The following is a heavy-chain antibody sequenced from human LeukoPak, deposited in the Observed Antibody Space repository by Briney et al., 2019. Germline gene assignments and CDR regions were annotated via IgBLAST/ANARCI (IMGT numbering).Heavy chain of an antibody. CDR2: IYYSGST. J-gene: IGHJ4*02. Sequence: PSQTLSLTCAVSGGSISSGGYYWSWIRQHPGKGLEWIGYIYYSGSTYYNPSLKSRVTISVDTSKNQFSLKLSSVTAADTAVYYCARVRGLFSGYSIWGYFDYWGQGTLVTVSS. V-gene: IGHV4-31*11. D-gene: IGHD3-22*01. CDR3: ARVRGLFSGYSIWGYFDY. CDR1: GGSISSGGYY.